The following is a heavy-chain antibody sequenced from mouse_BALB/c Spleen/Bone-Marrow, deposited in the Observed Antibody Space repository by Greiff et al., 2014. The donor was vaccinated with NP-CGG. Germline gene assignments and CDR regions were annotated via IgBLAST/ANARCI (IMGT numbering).Heavy chain of an antibody. CDR3: ARRTTTVVATDY. Sequence: QVQLQQSGAELVKPGASVKLSCKASGYTFTSYWMHWVKQRPGQGLEWIGEINPSNGRTNYNEKFKSKATLTVDKSSSTAYMQLSSLTSEDLAVDYCARRTTTVVATDYWGQGTTLTVSS. J-gene: IGHJ2*01. V-gene: IGHV1S81*02. D-gene: IGHD1-1*01. CDR2: INPSNGRT. CDR1: GYTFTSYW.